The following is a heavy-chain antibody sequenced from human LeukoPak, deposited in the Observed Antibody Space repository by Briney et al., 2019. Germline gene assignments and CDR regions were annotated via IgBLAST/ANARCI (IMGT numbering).Heavy chain of an antibody. Sequence: GGSLRLSCAASGFTFSSYAMSWVRQAPGKGLEWVSSISSSSSYIYYADSVKGRFTISRDNAKNSLYLQMNSLRAEDTAVYYCARDTLLYTAMPNYYYYYGMDVWGQGTTVTVSS. V-gene: IGHV3-21*04. CDR3: ARDTLLYTAMPNYYYYYGMDV. CDR1: GFTFSSYA. D-gene: IGHD5-18*01. J-gene: IGHJ6*02. CDR2: ISSSSSYI.